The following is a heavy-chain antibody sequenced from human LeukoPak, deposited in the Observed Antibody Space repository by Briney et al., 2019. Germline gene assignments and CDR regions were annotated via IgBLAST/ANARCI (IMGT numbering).Heavy chain of an antibody. CDR2: IKQDGNAR. Sequence: PGGSLRLSCAASGFTFSGYWMNWVRQAPGKGLEWVANIKQDGNARNYVDSVKGRFTISRDNAKNSLYLQMNSLRAEDSAVYYCAGGSGWYSDCWGQGTRVTVSS. CDR3: AGGSGWYSDC. CDR1: GFTFSGYW. D-gene: IGHD6-19*01. J-gene: IGHJ4*02. V-gene: IGHV3-7*04.